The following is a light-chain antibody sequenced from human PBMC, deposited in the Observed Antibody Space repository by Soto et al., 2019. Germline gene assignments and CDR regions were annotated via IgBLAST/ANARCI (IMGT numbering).Light chain of an antibody. CDR1: QSISNW. J-gene: IGKJ1*01. CDR3: QHYNSYSEA. CDR2: KAS. V-gene: IGKV1-5*03. Sequence: DIQLTQSPSTLPASVGDRVTITCRASQSISNWLAWYHQKPGKAPKLLIYKASTLKSGVPSRFSGSGSGTEFTLTISSLQPDDFATYYCQHYNSYSEAFGQGTKVDIK.